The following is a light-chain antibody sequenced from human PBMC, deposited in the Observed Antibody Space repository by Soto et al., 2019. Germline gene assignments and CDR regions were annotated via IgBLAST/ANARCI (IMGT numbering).Light chain of an antibody. J-gene: IGKJ1*01. CDR3: QQYDKWDPT. Sequence: EIVMTQSPGTLSLSPGERTTLSCMASQSVSSIFAWCQQQPGRDPRLLLYCASPRATGIPVRFSGSGSGTXLTLTISSLQSEDSAVYYWQQYDKWDPTFGQGTRV. CDR2: CAS. CDR1: QSVSSI. V-gene: IGKV3-15*01.